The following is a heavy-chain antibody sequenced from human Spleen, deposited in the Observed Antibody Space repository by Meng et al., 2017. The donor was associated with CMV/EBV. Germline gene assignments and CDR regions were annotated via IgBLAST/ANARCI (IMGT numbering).Heavy chain of an antibody. CDR1: GGSVSSGSYY. J-gene: IGHJ6*02. D-gene: IGHD6-6*01. CDR3: ARDREQLVGYYYYGMDV. V-gene: IGHV4-61*01. Sequence: SETLSLTCTVSGGSVSSGSYYWSWIRQPPGKGLEWIGYIYYSGSTNYNPSLKSRVTISVDTSKNQFSLKLSSVTAADTAVYYRARDREQLVGYYYYGMDVWGQGTTVTVSS. CDR2: IYYSGST.